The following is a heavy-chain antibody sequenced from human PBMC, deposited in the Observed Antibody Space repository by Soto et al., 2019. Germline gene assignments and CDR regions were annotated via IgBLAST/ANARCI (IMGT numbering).Heavy chain of an antibody. CDR3: AKEEPSSGWPYYHCYYGMDV. J-gene: IGHJ6*02. D-gene: IGHD6-19*01. CDR2: INHSGST. CDR1: GGSFSGYY. V-gene: IGHV4-34*01. Sequence: PSETLSHTCGVYGGSFSGYYWSWIRQPPGKGLEWIGEINHSGSTNYNPSLKSQVTISVDTSKNQFSLKLSSVTAADTAVYYCAKEEPSSGWPYYHCYYGMDVWGQGTTVTVS.